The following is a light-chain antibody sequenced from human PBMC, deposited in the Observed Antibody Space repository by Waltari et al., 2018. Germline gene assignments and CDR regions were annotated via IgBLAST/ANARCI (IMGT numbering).Light chain of an antibody. CDR2: HTS. CDR1: QSVNIY. J-gene: IGKJ1*01. V-gene: IGKV3-20*01. Sequence: IVLTPSPGTLSFSPGETATPACRASQSVNIYLAWYQQKPGQAPRLLIYHTSTRAAGIPDRFSGSGSGTDFSLTISRLEPEDFAVYYCQHYLRLPATFGQGTTVEI. CDR3: QHYLRLPAT.